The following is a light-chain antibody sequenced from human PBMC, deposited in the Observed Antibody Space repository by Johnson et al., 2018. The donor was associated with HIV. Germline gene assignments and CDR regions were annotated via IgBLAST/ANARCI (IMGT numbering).Light chain of an antibody. Sequence: QSVLTQPPSVSAAPGQKVTISCSGSNSNIGNNYVSWYQQFPGTTPKLLIYDNNKRPSGIPDRFSGSKSGTSATLGITGLQTGDEADYYCGTWDTSLGAHYVFGTGTEVTVL. CDR1: NSNIGNNY. CDR3: GTWDTSLGAHYV. V-gene: IGLV1-51*01. J-gene: IGLJ1*01. CDR2: DNN.